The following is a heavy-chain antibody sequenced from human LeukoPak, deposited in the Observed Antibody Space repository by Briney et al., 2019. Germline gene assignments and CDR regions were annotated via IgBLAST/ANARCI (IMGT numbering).Heavy chain of an antibody. D-gene: IGHD1-1*01. V-gene: IGHV3-30*18. CDR3: AKDVPGTTYY. J-gene: IGHJ4*02. CDR2: ISYDGSNK. Sequence: GGSLRLSCAASGFTFSSYGMHWVRQAPGKGLEWVAVISYDGSNKYYADSVKGRFTISRDNSKSTLYLQMNSLRAEDTAVYYCAKDVPGTTYYWGQGTLVTVSS. CDR1: GFTFSSYG.